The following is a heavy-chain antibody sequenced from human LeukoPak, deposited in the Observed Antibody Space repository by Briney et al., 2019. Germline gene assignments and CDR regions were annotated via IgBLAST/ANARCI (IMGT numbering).Heavy chain of an antibody. CDR3: ARAAGNTWFDP. CDR2: ISGYNGNT. J-gene: IGHJ5*02. CDR1: GYTFSSYG. Sequence: GASVKVSCKASGYTFSSYGINWVRQAPGRGLEWMGWISGYNGNTHYAQQFQGRVTMTTDTSTSTVYTELRTLRSDDTAVYYCARAAGNTWFDPWGQGTLVTVSS. V-gene: IGHV1-18*01.